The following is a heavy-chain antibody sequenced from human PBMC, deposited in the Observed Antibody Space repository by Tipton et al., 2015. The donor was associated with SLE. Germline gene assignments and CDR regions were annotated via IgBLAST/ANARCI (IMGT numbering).Heavy chain of an antibody. J-gene: IGHJ1*01. D-gene: IGHD1-26*01. Sequence: GSLRLSCAASGFTFSSYAMSWVRQAPGKGLEWVSVIYSGGSSTYYADSVKGRFTISRDNSKNTLYLQMNSLRAEDTAVYYCAKDAGSYWGQGTLVTVSP. CDR2: IYSGGSST. V-gene: IGHV3-23*03. CDR3: AKDAGSY. CDR1: GFTFSSYA.